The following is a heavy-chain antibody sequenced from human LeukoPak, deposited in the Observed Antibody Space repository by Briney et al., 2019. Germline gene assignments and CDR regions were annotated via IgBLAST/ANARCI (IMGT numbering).Heavy chain of an antibody. V-gene: IGHV4-30-2*01. CDR3: ARGEGDYDYYYGMDV. D-gene: IGHD2-21*02. CDR1: GGSISSGGYS. Sequence: SVTLSLTCAVSGGSISSGGYSWSWIRQPPGKGLEWIGYIYHSGSTYYNPSLKSRVTISVDRSKNQFSLKLSSVTAADTAVYYCARGEGDYDYYYGMDVWGQGTTVTVSS. CDR2: IYHSGST. J-gene: IGHJ6*02.